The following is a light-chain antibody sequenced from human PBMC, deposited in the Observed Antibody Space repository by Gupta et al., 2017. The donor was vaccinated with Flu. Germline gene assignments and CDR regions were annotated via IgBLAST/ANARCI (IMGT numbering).Light chain of an antibody. CDR3: QQDDALPLT. V-gene: IGKV1-33*01. CDR2: DAS. Sequence: DIQMTQSPSSLSASVGDRVTITCQASHDIRRFLNWYQQKPGKAPNLLIFDASSLETGVPSRFSGSGFGTTFTFTITSLQPEDFATYYCQQDDALPLTFGGGTKVEIK. CDR1: HDIRRF. J-gene: IGKJ4*01.